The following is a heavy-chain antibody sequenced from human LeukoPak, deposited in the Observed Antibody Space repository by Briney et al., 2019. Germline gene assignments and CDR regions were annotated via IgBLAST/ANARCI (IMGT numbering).Heavy chain of an antibody. CDR2: INWNGGTT. Sequence: TGGSLRLSCVASGLTFDDYGMSWVRQAPGKGLEWVSGINWNGGTTTYADSVKGRFTISRDNAKNSLYLQMNSLRVEDTAFYYCARFPTGFDYWGQGTLVTVSS. J-gene: IGHJ4*02. CDR1: GLTFDDYG. CDR3: ARFPTGFDY. D-gene: IGHD4-17*01. V-gene: IGHV3-20*04.